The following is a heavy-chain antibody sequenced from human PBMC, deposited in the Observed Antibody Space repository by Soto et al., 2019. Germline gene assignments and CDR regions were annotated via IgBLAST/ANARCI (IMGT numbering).Heavy chain of an antibody. D-gene: IGHD1-26*01. CDR1: GFIFSTYG. V-gene: IGHV3-33*01. CDR2: IWSDGSNK. Sequence: QVQLVESGGGVVQPGRSLRLSCAASGFIFSTYGMHWVRQAPGKGLEWVTVIWSDGSNKYYADSVKGRFTISRDNSKNMLYLQMDSLRAEDTAVYYCARESILGFTSGGIFDQWGQGTLVTVSS. CDR3: ARESILGFTSGGIFDQ. J-gene: IGHJ4*02.